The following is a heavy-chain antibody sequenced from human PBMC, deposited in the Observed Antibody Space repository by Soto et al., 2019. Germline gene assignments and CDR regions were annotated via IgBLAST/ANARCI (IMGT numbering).Heavy chain of an antibody. Sequence: QVQLVESGGGLVKPGGSLRLSCAASEFTFSDFYMTWIRQAPGKGLEWIAYIGSGGSPIYYADSVKGRFTISWDNSKKSLYLQMNSLRADDTAMYFCARDEYISAYWGQGTLVTVSS. D-gene: IGHD6-19*01. V-gene: IGHV3-11*01. CDR2: IGSGGSPI. CDR3: ARDEYISAY. J-gene: IGHJ4*02. CDR1: EFTFSDFY.